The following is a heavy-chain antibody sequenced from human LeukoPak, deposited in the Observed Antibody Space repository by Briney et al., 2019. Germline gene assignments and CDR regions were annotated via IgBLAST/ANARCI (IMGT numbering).Heavy chain of an antibody. J-gene: IGHJ4*02. V-gene: IGHV1-18*01. CDR3: ARDSYDSSGSYFFLKLLDY. D-gene: IGHD3-22*01. CDR1: GYTFTSYG. Sequence: ASVKVSCKVSGYTFTSYGINWVRQAPGQGLEWMGWITPLNGNTDYAQKFQGRVTMTTDKSKKTDYMDLRSLRSDDTAVYYCARDSYDSSGSYFFLKLLDYWGQGTLVAVSS. CDR2: ITPLNGNT.